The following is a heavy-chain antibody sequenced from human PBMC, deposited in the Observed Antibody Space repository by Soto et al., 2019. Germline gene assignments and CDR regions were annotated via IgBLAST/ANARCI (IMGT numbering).Heavy chain of an antibody. CDR3: ARERNTARVNFMDV. Sequence: PSQTLSLTCAISGDSLSRNSAAWNWIRQSTSRGLGWLGKTYYRSKWDNDYAYSVKSRITINTDTSKNQFSLQVNSVTPEDTAVYYRARERNTARVNFMDVWGQGTTVTVSS. D-gene: IGHD5-18*01. CDR2: TYYRSKWDN. CDR1: GDSLSRNSAA. V-gene: IGHV6-1*01. J-gene: IGHJ6*02.